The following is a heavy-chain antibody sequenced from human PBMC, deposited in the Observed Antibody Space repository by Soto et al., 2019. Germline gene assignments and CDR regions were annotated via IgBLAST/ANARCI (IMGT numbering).Heavy chain of an antibody. CDR3: ARYYGSGSYSFDC. D-gene: IGHD3-10*01. V-gene: IGHV3-66*01. Sequence: GGSLRLSCAASGFTVSSHFMSWVRQAPGKGLEWVSVIYSAGSTYYADSVKGRFTISRDDSKNTLYLQMNRLRAEDTAVYYCARYYGSGSYSFDCWGQGTLVTVSS. J-gene: IGHJ4*02. CDR1: GFTVSSHF. CDR2: IYSAGST.